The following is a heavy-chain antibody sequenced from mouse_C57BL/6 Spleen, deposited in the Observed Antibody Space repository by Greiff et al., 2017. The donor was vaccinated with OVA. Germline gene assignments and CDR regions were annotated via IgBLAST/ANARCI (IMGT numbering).Heavy chain of an antibody. CDR1: GFTFSSYA. J-gene: IGHJ2*01. CDR3: ARSDYYGSSSLDY. V-gene: IGHV5-4*01. CDR2: ISDGGSYT. Sequence: EVHLVESGGGLVKPGGSLKLSCAASGFTFSSYAMSWVRQTPEKRLEWVATISDGGSYTYYPDNVKGRFTISRDNAKNNLYLQMSHLKSEDTAMYYCARSDYYGSSSLDYWGQGTTLTVSS. D-gene: IGHD1-1*01.